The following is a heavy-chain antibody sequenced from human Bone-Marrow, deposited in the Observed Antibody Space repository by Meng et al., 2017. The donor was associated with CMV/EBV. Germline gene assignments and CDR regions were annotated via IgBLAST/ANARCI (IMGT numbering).Heavy chain of an antibody. Sequence: SGPTLVKPTQTLTLTCTFSGFSLSTSGVGVGWIRQPPGKALEWLAVIYWNDDKRYNPSMDNRLTITKDTSKNQVVLTMTNMGPVDTATYFCAHSRLYDSGGYHYDPPGDHWGQGTLVTVSS. CDR2: IYWNDDK. J-gene: IGHJ4*02. V-gene: IGHV2-5*01. CDR3: AHSRLYDSGGYHYDPPGDH. CDR1: GFSLSTSGVG. D-gene: IGHD3-22*01.